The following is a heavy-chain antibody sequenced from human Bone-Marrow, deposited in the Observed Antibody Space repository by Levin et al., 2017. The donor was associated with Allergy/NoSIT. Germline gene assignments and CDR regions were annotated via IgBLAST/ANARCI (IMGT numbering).Heavy chain of an antibody. CDR1: GFNFVTAW. J-gene: IGHJ4*02. Sequence: GESLKISCAASGFNFVTAWMSWVRQAPGKGLEWVGRIKSKYEDGTTDYAAPVKGRFTIPRDDSETTLYLQMNSLKTEDTGVYYCTTDYFLIGSGGNSHLWDYWGQGTLVTVSS. V-gene: IGHV3-15*01. CDR3: TTDYFLIGSGGNSHLWDY. D-gene: IGHD6-19*01. CDR2: IKSKYEDGTT.